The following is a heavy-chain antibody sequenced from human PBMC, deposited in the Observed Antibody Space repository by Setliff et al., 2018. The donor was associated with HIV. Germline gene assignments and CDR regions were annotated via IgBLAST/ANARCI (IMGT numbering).Heavy chain of an antibody. J-gene: IGHJ3*01. CDR3: AKSLAFGVSDAFDV. V-gene: IGHV4-38-2*01. CDR1: GFSINRGYY. D-gene: IGHD3-16*01. Sequence: LSLTCAVSGFSINRGYYWAWIRQPPGKGLEWIGSMYHSGNTYYNPSLRSRITISADRSKNHFSLNLTSVTAADTAVYYCAKSLAFGVSDAFDVWGQGTMVTVSS. CDR2: MYHSGNT.